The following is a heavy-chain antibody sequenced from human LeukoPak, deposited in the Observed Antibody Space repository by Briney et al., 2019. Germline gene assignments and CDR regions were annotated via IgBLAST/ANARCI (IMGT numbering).Heavy chain of an antibody. CDR1: EFSFSSYW. Sequence: GGSLRLSCAASEFSFSSYWMSWVRQIPGKGLEWVANIKPDGSEKYYVDSVKGRFTISRDSAENSLFLQMNSLRAEDTAVYYCARDSDWGQGTMVTVSS. CDR3: ARDSD. D-gene: IGHD3-10*01. V-gene: IGHV3-7*01. J-gene: IGHJ3*01. CDR2: IKPDGSEK.